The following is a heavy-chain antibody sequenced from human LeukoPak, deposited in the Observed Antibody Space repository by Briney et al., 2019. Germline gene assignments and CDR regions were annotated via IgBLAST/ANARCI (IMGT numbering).Heavy chain of an antibody. Sequence: GRSLRLSCAASGFTFSSYGMHWVRQAPGKGLEWVAVISYDGSNKYYADSVKGRFTISRDNSKNTLYLQMNSLRAEDPAVYYCARDMSSSWIFDYWGQGTLVTVSS. CDR1: GFTFSSYG. CDR2: ISYDGSNK. J-gene: IGHJ4*02. V-gene: IGHV3-30*03. CDR3: ARDMSSSWIFDY. D-gene: IGHD6-13*01.